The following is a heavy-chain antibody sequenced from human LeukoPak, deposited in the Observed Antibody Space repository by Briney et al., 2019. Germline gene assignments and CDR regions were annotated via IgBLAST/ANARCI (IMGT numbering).Heavy chain of an antibody. CDR2: ISYDGSNK. V-gene: IGHV3-30*12. D-gene: IGHD5-18*01. J-gene: IGHJ4*02. CDR3: ARERGYSYGYGY. CDR1: GFTFSSYG. Sequence: GGSLRLSCAASGFTFSSYGMHWVRQAPGKGLEWVAVISYDGSNKYYADSVKGRFTISRDNSKNTLYLQMNSLRAEDTAVYYCARERGYSYGYGYWGQGTLVTVSS.